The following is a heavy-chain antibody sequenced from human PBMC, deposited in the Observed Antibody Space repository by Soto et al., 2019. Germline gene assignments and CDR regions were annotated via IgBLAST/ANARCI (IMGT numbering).Heavy chain of an antibody. J-gene: IGHJ4*02. Sequence: QVQLVQSGAEVKKPGSSVKVSCKASGGTFSSYSINWVRQAPGQGLEWMGEIIPIFGTANYAQKFQGRVTITANESTSTAYMELSSLRSEDTAVYYCARDGGSHSGGIDYWGQGTLVTVSS. CDR1: GGTFSSYS. CDR2: IIPIFGTA. CDR3: ARDGGSHSGGIDY. D-gene: IGHD1-26*01. V-gene: IGHV1-69*01.